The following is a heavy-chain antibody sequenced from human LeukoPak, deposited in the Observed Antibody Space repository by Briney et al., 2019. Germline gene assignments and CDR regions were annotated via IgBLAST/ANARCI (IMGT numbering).Heavy chain of an antibody. V-gene: IGHV3-33*01. CDR1: GFTFSTYG. CDR2: IWHDGSHK. D-gene: IGHD1-26*01. Sequence: GSLRLSCAASGFTFSTYGMHWVRQAPGKGLEWITVIWHDGSHKDYADSVKGRFTIPRDNSKNTLYLQMNSLRAEDTAIYYCARETGGFDYWGQGTLVTVSS. J-gene: IGHJ4*02. CDR3: ARETGGFDY.